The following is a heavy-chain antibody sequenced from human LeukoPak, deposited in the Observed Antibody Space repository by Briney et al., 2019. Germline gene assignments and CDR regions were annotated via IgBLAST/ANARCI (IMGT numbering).Heavy chain of an antibody. V-gene: IGHV3-73*01. J-gene: IGHJ4*02. D-gene: IGHD1-26*01. Sequence: PGGSLRLSCAASGFTFSGSAMHWVRQASGKGLEWVGRIRTISNNYATTYVASVKGRLTISRDDSKNTPHLQMNSLKTADRAVYYCANYVNSGIYYVNYWGEGSLVSVSS. CDR3: ANYVNSGIYYVNY. CDR2: IRTISNNYAT. CDR1: GFTFSGSA.